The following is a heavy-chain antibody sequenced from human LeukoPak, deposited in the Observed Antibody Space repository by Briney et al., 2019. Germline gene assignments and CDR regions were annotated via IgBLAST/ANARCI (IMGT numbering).Heavy chain of an antibody. CDR1: GFTFRSYS. J-gene: IGHJ3*02. Sequence: NPGGSLRLSCAASGFTFRSYSLNWVRQAPGKGLEWVSSISTSSIYIYNADSVKGRFTISRDNARNSLFLQMNSLRAEDTAVYYCARVPAGVIGMKDAFDIWGQGTMVTVS. V-gene: IGHV3-21*01. D-gene: IGHD3-16*02. CDR2: ISTSSIYI. CDR3: ARVPAGVIGMKDAFDI.